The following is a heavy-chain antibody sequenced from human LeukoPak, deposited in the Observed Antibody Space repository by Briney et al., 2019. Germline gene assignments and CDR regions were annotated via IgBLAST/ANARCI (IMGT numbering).Heavy chain of an antibody. J-gene: IGHJ6*02. CDR1: GFTFSSYA. V-gene: IGHV3-23*01. CDR2: ISGSGGST. Sequence: GGSLRLSCAASGFTFSSYAMSWVRQAPGKGLEWVSAISGSGGSTYYADSVKGRFTISRDNSKNTLYLQMNSLRAEDTAVYYCAKDPPGYSSGWFPSGNHYYYYGMDVWGQGTTVTVSS. D-gene: IGHD6-19*01. CDR3: AKDPPGYSSGWFPSGNHYYYYGMDV.